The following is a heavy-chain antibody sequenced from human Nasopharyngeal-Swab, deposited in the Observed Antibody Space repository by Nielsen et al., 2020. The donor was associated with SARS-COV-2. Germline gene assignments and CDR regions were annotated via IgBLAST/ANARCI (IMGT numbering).Heavy chain of an antibody. CDR3: ARSLAHSSSWYFGRYYYGMDV. Sequence: SVKVSCKASGGTFSSYAISWVRQAPGQGLEWMGGIIPIFGTANYAQKFQGRVTITADESTSTAYMELSSLRSEDTAVYYCARSLAHSSSWYFGRYYYGMDVWGQGTTVTVSS. CDR1: GGTFSSYA. CDR2: IIPIFGTA. D-gene: IGHD6-13*01. V-gene: IGHV1-69*13. J-gene: IGHJ6*02.